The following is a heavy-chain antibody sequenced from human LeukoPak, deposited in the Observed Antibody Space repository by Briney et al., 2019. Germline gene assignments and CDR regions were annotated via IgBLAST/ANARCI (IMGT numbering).Heavy chain of an antibody. CDR1: GFTFSSYG. V-gene: IGHV3-30*02. D-gene: IGHD1-26*01. Sequence: GGSLRLSCAASGFTFSSYGMHWVRQAPGKGLEWVAFIRYDGSNKYYADSVKGRFIISRDNSKNTLYLQMNSLRAEDTAVYYCAKDGEIVGATYFDYWGQGTLVTVSS. CDR3: AKDGEIVGATYFDY. CDR2: IRYDGSNK. J-gene: IGHJ4*02.